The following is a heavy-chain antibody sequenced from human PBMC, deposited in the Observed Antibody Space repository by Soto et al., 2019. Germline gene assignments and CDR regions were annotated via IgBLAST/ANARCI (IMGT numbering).Heavy chain of an antibody. CDR1: GGSISNNTW. V-gene: IGHV4-4*02. Sequence: QVQLQESGPGLVKPSGTLSLTCAVSGGSISNNTWWSWVRQPRGKGLEWIGEIYHSGSTNYKPSLKSRDSTSVDKSKNQFSLMLSYVNAPDTAVYYCAIDPVAVAGTSMFGWGQGNLVTVSS. D-gene: IGHD6-19*01. J-gene: IGHJ4*02. CDR2: IYHSGST. CDR3: AIDPVAVAGTSMFG.